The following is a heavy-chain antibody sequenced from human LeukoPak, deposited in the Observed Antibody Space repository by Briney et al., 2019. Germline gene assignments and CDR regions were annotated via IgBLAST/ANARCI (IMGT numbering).Heavy chain of an antibody. Sequence: PGGSLRLSCAASGFTFSSYGMHWVRQAPGKGLEWVAVIWYDGSNKYYADSVKGRFTISRDNSKNTLYLQMNSLRAEDTAVYYCARGPITMVRGVIIEYFDYWGQGTLVTVSS. CDR1: GFTFSSYG. D-gene: IGHD3-10*01. CDR3: ARGPITMVRGVIIEYFDY. V-gene: IGHV3-33*08. CDR2: IWYDGSNK. J-gene: IGHJ4*02.